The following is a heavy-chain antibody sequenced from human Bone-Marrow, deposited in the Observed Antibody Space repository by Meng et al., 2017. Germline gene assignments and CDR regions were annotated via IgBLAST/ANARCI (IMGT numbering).Heavy chain of an antibody. J-gene: IGHJ4*02. CDR3: ARGLRAARPLLFGY. CDR2: INHSGST. V-gene: IGHV4-34*01. D-gene: IGHD6-6*01. CDR1: GGSFSGYY. Sequence: VQLQSVGAGLSRPSGTLSLTCAVYGGSFSGYYWSWIRQPPGKGLEWIGEINHSGSTNYNPSLKSRVTISVDTSKNQFSLKLSSVTAADTAVYYCARGLRAARPLLFGYWGQGTLVTVSS.